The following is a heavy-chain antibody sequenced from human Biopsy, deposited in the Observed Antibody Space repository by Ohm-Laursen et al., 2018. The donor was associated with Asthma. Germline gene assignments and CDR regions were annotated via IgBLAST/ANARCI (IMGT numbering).Heavy chain of an antibody. CDR3: AKIYDRLVLYGMDV. D-gene: IGHD6-19*01. J-gene: IGHJ6*02. CDR2: IYHSGPT. CDR1: GGSIIRSSW. V-gene: IGHV4-4*03. Sequence: PGTLSLTCTVSGGSIIRSSWWSWVRQTPGKGLEWIGEIYHSGPTNYNPSLKSRVTISVDKSKNQFSLKLTSVTAADTAVYYCAKIYDRLVLYGMDVRGQGTTVTVSS.